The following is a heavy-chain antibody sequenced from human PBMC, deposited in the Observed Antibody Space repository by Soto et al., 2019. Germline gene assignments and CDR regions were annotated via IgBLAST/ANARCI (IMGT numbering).Heavy chain of an antibody. D-gene: IGHD6-19*01. V-gene: IGHV4-39*01. CDR3: ARVRRSGWYLDY. Sequence: SETLSLTCIVSGYSISSSSYYWGWIRQPPGKGLEWMGSVYFSGATNYNSALKSRVTISVDTSKNQFSLKLSSVTAADTAVYYCARVRRSGWYLDYWGQGTLVTVSS. CDR1: GYSISSSSYY. CDR2: VYFSGAT. J-gene: IGHJ4*02.